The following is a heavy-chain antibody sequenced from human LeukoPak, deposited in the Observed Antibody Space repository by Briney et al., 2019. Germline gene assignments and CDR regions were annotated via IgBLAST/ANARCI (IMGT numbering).Heavy chain of an antibody. V-gene: IGHV4-59*01. CDR1: GCSISRYY. D-gene: IGHD6-19*01. J-gene: IGHJ4*02. Sequence: PSETLSLTCTASGCSISRYYWSWIRQPPGKGLEWIGNIYYSGSTNYNPSLKSRVTISVDTSKNQFSLKLSSVTAADTAVYYCARVSSGWSHFDYWGQGTLVTVSS. CDR2: IYYSGST. CDR3: ARVSSGWSHFDY.